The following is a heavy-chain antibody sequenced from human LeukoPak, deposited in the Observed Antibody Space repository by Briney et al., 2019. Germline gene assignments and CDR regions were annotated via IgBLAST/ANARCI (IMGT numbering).Heavy chain of an antibody. V-gene: IGHV3-23*01. CDR2: ISGPGGTT. Sequence: GGSLRLSRVVSGFTFSTHAMTWVRQPPGQGLKRLSDISGPGGTTYYASSVKGRFTISRDNSKNTLFLQMNSLRAEDTAVYYCARDPGVIPVHYMDVWGKGTTVIVSS. CDR3: ARDPGVIPVHYMDV. CDR1: GFTFSTHA. D-gene: IGHD4-23*01. J-gene: IGHJ6*03.